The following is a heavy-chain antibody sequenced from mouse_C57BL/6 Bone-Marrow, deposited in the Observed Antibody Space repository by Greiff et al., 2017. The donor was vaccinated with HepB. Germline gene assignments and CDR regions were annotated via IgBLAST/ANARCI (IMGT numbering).Heavy chain of an antibody. Sequence: EVKVVESGGGLVQPGESLKLSCESNEYEFPSHDMSWVRKTPEKRLELVAAINSDGGSTYYPDTMEGRFIISRDNTKKTLYLQMSSLRSEDTALYYCAIYYDYDEKFAYWGQGTLVTVSA. CDR2: INSDGGST. V-gene: IGHV5-2*01. CDR3: AIYYDYDEKFAY. CDR1: EYEFPSHD. D-gene: IGHD2-4*01. J-gene: IGHJ3*01.